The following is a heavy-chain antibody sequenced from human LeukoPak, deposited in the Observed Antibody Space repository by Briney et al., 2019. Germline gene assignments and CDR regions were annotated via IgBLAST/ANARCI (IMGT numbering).Heavy chain of an antibody. CDR2: INPSGGNT. V-gene: IGHV1-46*01. J-gene: IGHJ3*02. D-gene: IGHD5-24*01. Sequence: ASMKVSCKASGYTFTGYYMHWVRQAPGQRLEWMGIINPSGGNTNYAQKFQGRVTMTRDTSTSTVYMELSSLKSEDTAVYYCARVRDGYNDAYDIWGQGTMVTVSS. CDR3: ARVRDGYNDAYDI. CDR1: GYTFTGYY.